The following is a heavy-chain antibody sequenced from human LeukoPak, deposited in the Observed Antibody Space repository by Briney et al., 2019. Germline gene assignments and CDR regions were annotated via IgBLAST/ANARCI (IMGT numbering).Heavy chain of an antibody. CDR1: GYTFTSYG. D-gene: IGHD5-18*01. J-gene: IGHJ6*02. V-gene: IGHV1-18*01. Sequence: GASVRVSCKASGYTFTSYGISWVRQAPGQGLEWMGWISAYNGNTNYAQKLQGRVTMTTDTSTSTAYMELRSLRSDDTAVYYCARHDTAMATDYGMDVWGQGTTVTVSS. CDR2: ISAYNGNT. CDR3: ARHDTAMATDYGMDV.